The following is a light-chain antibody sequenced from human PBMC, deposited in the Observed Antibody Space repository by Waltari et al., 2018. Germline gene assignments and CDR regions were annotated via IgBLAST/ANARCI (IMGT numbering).Light chain of an antibody. CDR1: SSNIGSNY. Sequence: QSVLTQPPSASGTPGQRVTISCSGSSSNIGSNYVYWYQKLPGTAPKLLIYRNKRRPSGGPDRFSGSKSGTSSSLAIRGLRSEDESDYYCAAWDDSLSVVVFGGGTKLTVL. V-gene: IGLV1-47*01. CDR2: RNK. CDR3: AAWDDSLSVVV. J-gene: IGLJ2*01.